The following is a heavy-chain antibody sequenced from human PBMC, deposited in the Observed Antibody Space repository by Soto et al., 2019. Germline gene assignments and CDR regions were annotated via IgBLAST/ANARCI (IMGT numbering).Heavy chain of an antibody. CDR3: AKDPGDGDSGYYTYYYYGMDV. Sequence: GGSLRLSCAASGFTFSSYGMHWVRQAPGKGLEWVAVISYDRSNKYYADSVKGRFTISRDNSKNTLYLQMNSLRAEDTAVYYCAKDPGDGDSGYYTYYYYGMDVWGQGTTVTVSS. V-gene: IGHV3-30*18. CDR2: ISYDRSNK. J-gene: IGHJ6*02. D-gene: IGHD5-12*01. CDR1: GFTFSSYG.